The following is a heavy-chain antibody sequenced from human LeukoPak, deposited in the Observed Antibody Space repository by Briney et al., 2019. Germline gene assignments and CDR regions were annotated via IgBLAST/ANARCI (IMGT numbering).Heavy chain of an antibody. D-gene: IGHD2-15*01. CDR3: ARGQTGSGRIFDY. CDR2: TCYRSKWYS. V-gene: IGHV6-1*01. CDR1: GDSVSSSTAA. J-gene: IGHJ4*02. Sequence: SQTLSLTCAIPGDSVSSSTAAWNWIRQSPSRGLEWLGRTCYRSKWYSDFAEYVKSRITIDPDTSKNQFSLQLNSVTPDDTAVYFCARGQTGSGRIFDYWGQGTLVTVSS.